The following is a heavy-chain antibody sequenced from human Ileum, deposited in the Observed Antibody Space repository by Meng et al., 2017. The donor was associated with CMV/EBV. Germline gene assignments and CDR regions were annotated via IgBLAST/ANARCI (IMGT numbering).Heavy chain of an antibody. V-gene: IGHV4-30-4*01. CDR2: IHDSGST. Sequence: QDSGPGLGKPSQTLSLTSTVYGDATGSGHYHGSWIRQTPGKGLEWIGHIHDSGSTYYNPSLQSRVTISVDTSKNQFSLKLSSVTAADTAVYYCARVWGIAVRPLDYWGQGTLVTVSS. CDR1: GDATGSGHYH. CDR3: ARVWGIAVRPLDY. D-gene: IGHD6-6*01. J-gene: IGHJ4*02.